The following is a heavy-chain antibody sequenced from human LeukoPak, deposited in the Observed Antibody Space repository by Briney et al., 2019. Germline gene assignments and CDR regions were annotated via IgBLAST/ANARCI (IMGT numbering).Heavy chain of an antibody. Sequence: GGSLRLSCVASGFTFSSHSMSWVRQAPGKGLEWVSYFSGTSNTIYYADSVKGRFTISRDNAKNSLYLQMNSLRAEDTAVYYCAREVQGPDTPFDYWGQGTLVTVPS. V-gene: IGHV3-48*01. D-gene: IGHD2-15*01. CDR1: GFTFSSHS. J-gene: IGHJ4*02. CDR2: FSGTSNTI. CDR3: AREVQGPDTPFDY.